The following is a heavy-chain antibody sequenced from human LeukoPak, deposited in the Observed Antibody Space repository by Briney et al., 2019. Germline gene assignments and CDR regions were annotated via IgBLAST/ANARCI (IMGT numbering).Heavy chain of an antibody. CDR1: GFTFSDYY. V-gene: IGHV3-11*01. CDR3: ARRETYYYDSGGYSIAAFDI. CDR2: IGSSGSPI. J-gene: IGHJ3*02. D-gene: IGHD3-22*01. Sequence: GGSLRLSCAAPGFTFSDYYMSWIRQAPGKGLEWVSYIGSSGSPIYYADSVKGRFAISRDNAKNSLYLQMNSLRAEDTAVYYCARRETYYYDSGGYSIAAFDIWGQGTMVTVSS.